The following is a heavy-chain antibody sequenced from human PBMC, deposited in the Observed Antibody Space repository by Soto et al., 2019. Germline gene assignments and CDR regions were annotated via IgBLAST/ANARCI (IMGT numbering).Heavy chain of an antibody. V-gene: IGHV1-69*02. Sequence: QVQLVQSGAEVKKPGSSVKVSCKASGGTFSSYSISWVRQAPGQGLEWMGRIIPILGLANYAQKFQGRVTNTADKSASTVYMDRSSLRSEDTDVYYCASPRNSSGGSCYFSYFDYWGQGTQVTVHS. D-gene: IGHD2-15*01. CDR2: IIPILGLA. CDR1: GGTFSSYS. CDR3: ASPRNSSGGSCYFSYFDY. J-gene: IGHJ4*02.